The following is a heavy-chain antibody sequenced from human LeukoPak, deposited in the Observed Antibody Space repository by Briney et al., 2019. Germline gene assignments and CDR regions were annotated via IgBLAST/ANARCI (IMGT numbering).Heavy chain of an antibody. V-gene: IGHV4-30-4*08. J-gene: IGHJ5*02. D-gene: IGHD3-22*01. CDR1: GGSISSGDYY. CDR3: ARMYYYDSSGYYREASLRPSDP. CDR2: IYYSGST. Sequence: SETLSLTCTVSGGSISSGDYYWSWIRQPPGKGLEWIGYIYYSGSTYYNPSLKSRVTISVDTSKNQFSLKLSSVTAADTAVYYCARMYYYDSSGYYREASLRPSDPWGQGTLVTVSS.